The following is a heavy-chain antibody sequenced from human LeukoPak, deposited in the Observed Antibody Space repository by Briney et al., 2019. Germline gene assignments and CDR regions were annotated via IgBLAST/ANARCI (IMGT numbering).Heavy chain of an antibody. CDR1: GFSLSTRGMC. CDR2: IDWDDDK. Sequence: SGPALVKPTQTLTLTCTFSGFSLSTRGMCVSWIRQPPGKALEWLARIDWDDDKYYSTSLKTRLTISKDTSKNQVVLTMTNMDPVDTATYYCARTQYSSSWYYFDYWGQGTLVTVSS. CDR3: ARTQYSSSWYYFDY. V-gene: IGHV2-70*11. D-gene: IGHD6-13*01. J-gene: IGHJ4*02.